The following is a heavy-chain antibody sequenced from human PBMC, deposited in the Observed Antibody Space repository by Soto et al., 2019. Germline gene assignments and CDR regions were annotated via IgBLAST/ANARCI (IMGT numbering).Heavy chain of an antibody. CDR2: ISYDGSNK. V-gene: IGHV3-30*18. J-gene: IGHJ6*02. D-gene: IGHD2-15*01. Sequence: QVQLVESGGGVVQPGRSLRLSCAASGFTFSSYGMHWVRQAPGKGLEWVAVISYDGSNKYYADSVKGRFTISRDNSKNTLYLQLNSLRAADTAVYYCAKRQYCSGGSCYYYYYGMDVWGQGTTVTVAS. CDR3: AKRQYCSGGSCYYYYYGMDV. CDR1: GFTFSSYG.